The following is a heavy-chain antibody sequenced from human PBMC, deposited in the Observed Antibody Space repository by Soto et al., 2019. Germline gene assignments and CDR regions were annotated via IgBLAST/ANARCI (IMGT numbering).Heavy chain of an antibody. CDR1: GFTFSSYA. J-gene: IGHJ6*04. V-gene: IGHV3-23*01. Sequence: PGGSLRLSCAASGFTFSSYAMSWVRQAPGKGLEWVSAISASGVSTYYAVSVKGRFTISRDNSKNILYLQVNSLRAEDTDIYYCAKDLKSGIPSTRAYYRYGLGVWGKGTKVTVSS. CDR2: ISASGVST. CDR3: AKDLKSGIPSTRAYYRYGLGV. D-gene: IGHD2-2*01.